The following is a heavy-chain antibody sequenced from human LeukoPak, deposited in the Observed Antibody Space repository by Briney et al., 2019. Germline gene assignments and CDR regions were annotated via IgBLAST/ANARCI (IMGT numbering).Heavy chain of an antibody. CDR3: ARGMRSGNYYDSSGYYSADY. V-gene: IGHV1-46*01. J-gene: IGHJ4*02. CDR2: INPSGGST. CDR1: GYTFTSYG. D-gene: IGHD3-22*01. Sequence: GASVKVSCKASGYTFTSYGISWVRQAPGQGLEWMGIINPSGGSTSYAQKFQGRVTMTRDTSTSTVYMELSSLRSEDTAVYYCARGMRSGNYYDSSGYYSADYWGQGTLVTVSS.